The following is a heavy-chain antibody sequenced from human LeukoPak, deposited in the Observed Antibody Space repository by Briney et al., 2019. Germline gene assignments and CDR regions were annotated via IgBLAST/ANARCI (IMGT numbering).Heavy chain of an antibody. V-gene: IGHV4-39*07. Sequence: SETLSLTCTVSGGSISSSSYYWGWIRQPPGKGLEWIGSMYSSGSTYYNPSLKSRVTISVDTSKNQFSLKLSSVTAADTAVYYCASRASLGYCSSTSCYTYSDWFDPWGQGTLVTVSS. J-gene: IGHJ5*02. CDR2: MYSSGST. D-gene: IGHD2-2*02. CDR1: GGSISSSSYY. CDR3: ASRASLGYCSSTSCYTYSDWFDP.